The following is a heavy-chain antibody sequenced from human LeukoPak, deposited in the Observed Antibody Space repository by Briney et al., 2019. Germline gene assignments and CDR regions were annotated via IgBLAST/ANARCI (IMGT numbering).Heavy chain of an antibody. Sequence: GGSLRLSCAASGFTFTNFAMSWVRQAPGKGLEWVSAISGSGGRTYYADSVKGRFTISRDNSKNTLYLQMNSLRAEDTAVYYCARDIKVVPPTFDYWGQGTLVTVSS. CDR2: ISGSGGRT. CDR1: GFTFTNFA. V-gene: IGHV3-23*01. D-gene: IGHD1-14*01. J-gene: IGHJ4*02. CDR3: ARDIKVVPPTFDY.